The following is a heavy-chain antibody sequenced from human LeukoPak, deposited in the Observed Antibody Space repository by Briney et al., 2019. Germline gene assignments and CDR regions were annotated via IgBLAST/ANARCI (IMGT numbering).Heavy chain of an antibody. Sequence: SETLSLTCTVSGGSISSYYWSWIRQPPGKGLEWIGYIYYSGSTNYNPSLKSRVTISVDTSKNQFSLKLSSVTAADTAVYYCARSPIPADFDHWGQGTLVTVSS. V-gene: IGHV4-59*08. CDR2: IYYSGST. D-gene: IGHD2-2*02. CDR3: ARSPIPADFDH. J-gene: IGHJ4*02. CDR1: GGSISSYY.